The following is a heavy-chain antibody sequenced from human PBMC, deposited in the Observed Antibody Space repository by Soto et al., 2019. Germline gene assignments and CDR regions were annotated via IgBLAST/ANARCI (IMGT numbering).Heavy chain of an antibody. CDR1: GGSISSSSYY. D-gene: IGHD3-10*01. CDR2: IYYSGST. Sequence: QLQLQESGPGLVKPSETLSLTCTVSGGSISSSSYYWGWIRQPPGKGLEWIGSIYYSGSTYYNPSLKSRVXMXVATSKNQCSLRLSSVTAADTAVYYCARYASEAFDIWGQGTMVTVSS. V-gene: IGHV4-39*01. J-gene: IGHJ3*02. CDR3: ARYASEAFDI.